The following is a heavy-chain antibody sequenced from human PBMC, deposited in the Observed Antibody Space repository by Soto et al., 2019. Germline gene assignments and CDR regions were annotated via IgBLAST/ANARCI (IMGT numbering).Heavy chain of an antibody. CDR1: GGTFSSYA. J-gene: IGHJ6*02. CDR2: IIPIFGTA. Sequence: ASVKVSCKASGGTFSSYAISWVRQAPGQGLEWMGGIIPIFGTANYAQKFQGRVTITADKSTSTAYMELSSLRSEDTAVYYCARGVVPAAISNYDYGMDVWGQGTTVTVSS. V-gene: IGHV1-69*06. D-gene: IGHD2-2*02. CDR3: ARGVVPAAISNYDYGMDV.